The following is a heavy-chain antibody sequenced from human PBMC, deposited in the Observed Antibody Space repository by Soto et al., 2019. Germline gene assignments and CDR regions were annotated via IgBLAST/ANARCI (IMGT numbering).Heavy chain of an antibody. J-gene: IGHJ3*02. CDR3: ARGPGGRNAAFDI. CDR2: LYSGGTT. Sequence: EEQLVESGGGLVQPGGSLRLSCAASGFTVSSSYMSWVRQAPGKGLEWVSVLYSGGTTYYADSVKGRFTISRDESKNTLCLQMNSLRTEDTAVYYCARGPGGRNAAFDIWGQGTRVTVSS. CDR1: GFTVSSSY. D-gene: IGHD3-10*01. V-gene: IGHV3-66*01.